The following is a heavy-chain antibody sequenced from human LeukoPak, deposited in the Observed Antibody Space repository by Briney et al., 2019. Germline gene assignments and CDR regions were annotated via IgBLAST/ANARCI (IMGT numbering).Heavy chain of an antibody. CDR3: AKMWIQLRGYYYGMDV. D-gene: IGHD5-18*01. Sequence: GGSLRLSCAASGFTFSSYAMSWVRQAPGKGLEWVSAISGSGGSTYYADSVKGRFTISRDNSKSTLYLQMNSLRAEDTAVYYCAKMWIQLRGYYYGMDVWGQGTTVTVSS. CDR2: ISGSGGST. CDR1: GFTFSSYA. J-gene: IGHJ6*02. V-gene: IGHV3-23*01.